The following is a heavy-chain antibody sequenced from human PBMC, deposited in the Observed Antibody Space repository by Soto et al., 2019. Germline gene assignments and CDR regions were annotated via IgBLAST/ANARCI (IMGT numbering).Heavy chain of an antibody. CDR2: VTAGGPT. CDR1: GFTFKTAW. Sequence: GSLRLSCVASGFTFKTAWMAWVRQAPGKGLEWVGHVTAGGPTHYAAPVKGIFTISRDDSKNTAYLQMNSLKAEDTAVYYCATDLPTEGAGEFDYWGQGTPVTVSS. D-gene: IGHD1-26*01. CDR3: ATDLPTEGAGEFDY. V-gene: IGHV3-15*01. J-gene: IGHJ4*02.